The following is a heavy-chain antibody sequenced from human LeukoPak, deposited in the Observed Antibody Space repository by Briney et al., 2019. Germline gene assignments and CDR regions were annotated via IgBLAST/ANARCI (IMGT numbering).Heavy chain of an antibody. V-gene: IGHV3-20*04. Sequence: GGSLRLSCAASEFTFDDYGMSWVRQAPGKGLEWVSGINWNGDSTGYADSVKGRFTLSRDNAKNSLYLQMNSLRADDTALYYCARGGYYDNSGASDYWGQGTLVSVSS. CDR1: EFTFDDYG. CDR3: ARGGYYDNSGASDY. CDR2: INWNGDST. J-gene: IGHJ4*02. D-gene: IGHD3-22*01.